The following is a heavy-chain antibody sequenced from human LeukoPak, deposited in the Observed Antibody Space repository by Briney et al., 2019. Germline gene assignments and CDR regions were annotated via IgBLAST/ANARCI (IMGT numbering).Heavy chain of an antibody. V-gene: IGHV4-59*01. CDR1: AGSISNYY. J-gene: IGHJ6*03. Sequence: SETLSLTCTVSAGSISNYYWSWIRQPPGKGLEWNGYIYYSGSTNYNPSLKSRVTISIDTSKNQFSLKLSSVTAVDTAVYYCATWRYCSGGSCYGNYYMDVWGKGTTVTVSS. CDR3: ATWRYCSGGSCYGNYYMDV. CDR2: IYYSGST. D-gene: IGHD2-15*01.